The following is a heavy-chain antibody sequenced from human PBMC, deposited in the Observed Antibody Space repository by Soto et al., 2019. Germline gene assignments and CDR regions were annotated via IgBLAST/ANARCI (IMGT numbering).Heavy chain of an antibody. J-gene: IGHJ4*02. D-gene: IGHD4-17*01. Sequence: VHLRESGPGLVRPSQTLSLTCTVSGGSITSGDSYWSWIRQPPGKGLEWIGYIYSRGSTYYNPSLGSRFTISTDTSKNQFSLRLSSVTAADTAVYYCARRLLPDYGDWHYFDYWGQGTLVTVSS. CDR2: IYSRGST. V-gene: IGHV4-30-4*01. CDR1: GGSITSGDSY. CDR3: ARRLLPDYGDWHYFDY.